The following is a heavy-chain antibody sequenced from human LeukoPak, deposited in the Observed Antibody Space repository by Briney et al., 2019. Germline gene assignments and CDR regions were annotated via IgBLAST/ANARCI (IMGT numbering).Heavy chain of an antibody. V-gene: IGHV4-59*12. J-gene: IGHJ4*02. CDR2: IYYSGST. CDR3: ARDLSRDSSSPEGMGY. Sequence: SETLSLTCTVSGGSISSYYWSWIRQPPGKGLEWIGYIYYSGSTNYNPSLKSRVTISVDTSKNQFSLKLSSVTAADTAVYYCARDLSRDSSSPEGMGYWGQGTLVTVSS. D-gene: IGHD6-6*01. CDR1: GGSISSYY.